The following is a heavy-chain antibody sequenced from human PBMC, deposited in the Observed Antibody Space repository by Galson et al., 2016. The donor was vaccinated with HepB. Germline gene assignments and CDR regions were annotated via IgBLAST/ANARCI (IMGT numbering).Heavy chain of an antibody. Sequence: QSGAEVKKPGESLKISCQCSGYRFTTSWIAWVRQMPGKGLEWIGVIYPVDSDVRYTSYFRGQVTISADKSISTAYLQWNSLQASDTAIYYWARHFYYDARQQRAGLVNFWGQGTMVTVSS. J-gene: IGHJ3*01. CDR1: GYRFTTSW. CDR3: ARHFYYDARQQRAGLVNF. CDR2: IYPVDSDV. D-gene: IGHD3-22*01. V-gene: IGHV5-51*01.